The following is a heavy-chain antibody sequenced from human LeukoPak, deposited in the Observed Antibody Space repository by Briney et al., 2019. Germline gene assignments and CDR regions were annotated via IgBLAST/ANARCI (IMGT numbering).Heavy chain of an antibody. V-gene: IGHV3-23*01. Sequence: LGGSLRLSCATSGFTFSSYAMSWVRQAPGKGLEWVSGISGSGGSTNYADSVKGRFTISRDNSKNTLYLQMNSLRAEDTAVYYCAKDHIVVVTASHFDYWGQGTLVTISS. CDR1: GFTFSSYA. CDR3: AKDHIVVVTASHFDY. CDR2: ISGSGGST. D-gene: IGHD2-21*02. J-gene: IGHJ4*02.